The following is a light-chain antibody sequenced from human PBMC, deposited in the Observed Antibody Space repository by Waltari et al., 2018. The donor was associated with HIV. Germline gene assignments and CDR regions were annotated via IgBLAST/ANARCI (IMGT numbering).Light chain of an antibody. Sequence: QSALIQPPPASGSPGQSVTISCTGTSSDVGVYNYVSWYQQHPGKAPKLMIYEVTKRPSGVPDRFSGSKSGNTASLTVSGLQAEDEADYYCSSYAGNNNEAFGGGTKLTVV. V-gene: IGLV2-8*01. J-gene: IGLJ2*01. CDR1: SSDVGVYNY. CDR2: EVT. CDR3: SSYAGNNNEA.